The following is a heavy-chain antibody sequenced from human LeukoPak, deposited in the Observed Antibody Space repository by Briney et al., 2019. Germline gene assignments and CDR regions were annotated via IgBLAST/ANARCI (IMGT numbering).Heavy chain of an antibody. Sequence: SETLSLTCTVSGGSISSYYWSWIRQPPGKGLEWIGYINYSGSTNYNPSLKSRVTISVDTSKNQFSLKLSSVSAADTAVYYCARASSGWGFYWGQGTLVTVSS. CDR1: GGSISSYY. CDR3: ARASSGWGFY. V-gene: IGHV4-59*12. CDR2: INYSGST. D-gene: IGHD6-19*01. J-gene: IGHJ4*02.